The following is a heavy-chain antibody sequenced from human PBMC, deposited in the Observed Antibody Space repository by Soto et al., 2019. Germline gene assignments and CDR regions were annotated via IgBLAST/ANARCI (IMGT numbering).Heavy chain of an antibody. D-gene: IGHD1-26*01. Sequence: EVQVVGSGGDLVKPGGSLRLSCASSGFTFSTYTMNWVRQAPGKGLEWVSSINGRGNYIYYADSVKGRFTISRDNAKNSLYLQMDRLRAEDTALYYCVREDGIVGANSAFDYWGLGALVTVSS. CDR1: GFTFSTYT. V-gene: IGHV3-21*01. J-gene: IGHJ4*02. CDR3: VREDGIVGANSAFDY. CDR2: INGRGNYI.